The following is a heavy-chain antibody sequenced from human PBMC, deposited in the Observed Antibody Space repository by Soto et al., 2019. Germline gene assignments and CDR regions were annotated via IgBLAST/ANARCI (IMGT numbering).Heavy chain of an antibody. Sequence: VQLLESGGGLVQPGGSLRLSCAASGFTFSSYAMSWVRQAPGKGLEWVSAISGSGGSTYYADSVKGRFTISRDNSKNTLDLQMNSMGAQDTAVYYCARESSRAFDYWGQGTLVTVSS. D-gene: IGHD2-15*01. J-gene: IGHJ4*02. CDR3: ARESSRAFDY. CDR2: ISGSGGST. CDR1: GFTFSSYA. V-gene: IGHV3-23*01.